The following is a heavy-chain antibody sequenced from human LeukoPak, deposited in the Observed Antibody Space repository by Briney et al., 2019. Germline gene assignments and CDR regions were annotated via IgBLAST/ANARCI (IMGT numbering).Heavy chain of an antibody. CDR3: ARVSAFSAGSDL. CDR2: SRNKANSYTT. V-gene: IGHV3-72*01. Sequence: GGSPRLSCAASGFTLSDHYMDWVRQAPGKGLEWVGRSRNKANSYTTEYAASVKGRFTISRDDSKNSLYLQMNSLKSEDTAVYHCARVSAFSAGSDLWGQGSLVTVSS. CDR1: GFTLSDHY. D-gene: IGHD1-1*01. J-gene: IGHJ5*02.